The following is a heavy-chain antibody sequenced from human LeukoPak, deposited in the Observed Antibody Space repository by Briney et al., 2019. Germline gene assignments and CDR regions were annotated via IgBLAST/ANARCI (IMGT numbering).Heavy chain of an antibody. V-gene: IGHV1-18*01. CDR1: GGTFTSYG. CDR3: ARAARAIDYMDV. Sequence: GASVDVSRKASGGTFTSYGISLVRPAPGQGVEGVGWISAYNGNTDDAQKLQGRVTMTTDTSTSTAYMELRSLRSDDTAVYYCARAARAIDYMDVWGKGTTVTISS. J-gene: IGHJ6*03. CDR2: ISAYNGNT.